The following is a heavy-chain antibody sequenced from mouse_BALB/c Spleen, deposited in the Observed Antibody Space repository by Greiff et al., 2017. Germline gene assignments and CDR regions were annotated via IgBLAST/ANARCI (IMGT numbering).Heavy chain of an antibody. CDR2: ILPGSGST. J-gene: IGHJ3*01. CDR3: ARGGWLRRGAY. CDR1: GYTFSSYW. D-gene: IGHD2-2*01. V-gene: IGHV1-9*01. Sequence: QVQLQQSGAELMKPGASVKISCKATGYTFSSYWIEWVKQRPGHGLEWIGEILPGSGSTNYNEKFKGKATFTADTSSNTAYMQLSSLTSEDSAVYYCARGGWLRRGAYWGQGTLVTVAA.